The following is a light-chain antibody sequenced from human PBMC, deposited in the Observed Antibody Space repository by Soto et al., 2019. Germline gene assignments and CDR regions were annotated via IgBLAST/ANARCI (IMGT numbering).Light chain of an antibody. CDR1: QRVLYSTNNKNY. V-gene: IGKV4-1*01. CDR2: CAS. Sequence: DIVMTQSPDSLAVSLGERATINCKSSQRVLYSTNNKNYLAWYQQRPGQPPKLLIYCASTRDSGVPDRFSGSGAGTDFTLTITSLQAEDVAVYYCQQYESTPPTFGQGTTLEIK. J-gene: IGKJ2*01. CDR3: QQYESTPPT.